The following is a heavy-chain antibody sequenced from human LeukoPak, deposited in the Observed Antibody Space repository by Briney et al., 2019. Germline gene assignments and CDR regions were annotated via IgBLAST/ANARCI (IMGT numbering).Heavy chain of an antibody. J-gene: IGHJ1*01. D-gene: IGHD6-19*01. CDR3: ANIPQSSGWYEYFQH. V-gene: IGHV4-39*01. CDR1: GGSISSSSYY. Sequence: SETLSLTCTVSGGSISSSSYYWGWIRQPPGKGLEWIGSIYYSGSTYYNPSLKSRVTISADTSKNQFSLKLSSVTAADTAVYYCANIPQSSGWYEYFQHWGQGTLITVSS. CDR2: IYYSGST.